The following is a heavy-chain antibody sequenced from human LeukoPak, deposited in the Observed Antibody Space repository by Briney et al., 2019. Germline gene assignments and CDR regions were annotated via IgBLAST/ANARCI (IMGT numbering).Heavy chain of an antibody. CDR3: VRDRELTY. CDR2: IYYSGST. J-gene: IGHJ4*02. Sequence: SGTLSLTCTVSGGSVSSGSYYWSWIRQPPGKGLEWIGYIYYSGSTNYNPSLKSRVTISVDTSKNQFSLKLSSVTVADTAVYFCVRDRELTYWGQGILVTVSS. CDR1: GGSVSSGSYY. D-gene: IGHD3-10*01. V-gene: IGHV4-61*01.